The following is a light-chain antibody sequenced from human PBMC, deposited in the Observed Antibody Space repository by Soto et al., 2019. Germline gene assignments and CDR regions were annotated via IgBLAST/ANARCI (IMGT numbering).Light chain of an antibody. CDR1: NSNIGRNI. Sequence: QSVLIQPPSASGTPGQRVTISCSGSNSNIGRNIVNWYQHHPGTAPKLLIYSNDQRASGVPDRFSGSKSGTSASLAISGLQSEDEADFYCAAWYDSLKGVIFGGGTKLTVL. CDR2: SND. V-gene: IGLV1-44*01. CDR3: AAWYDSLKGVI. J-gene: IGLJ2*01.